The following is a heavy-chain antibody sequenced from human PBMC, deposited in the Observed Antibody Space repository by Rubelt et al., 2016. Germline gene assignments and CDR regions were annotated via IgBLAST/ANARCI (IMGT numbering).Heavy chain of an antibody. D-gene: IGHD1-1*01. J-gene: IGHJ4*02. V-gene: IGHV4-39*01. CDR3: ARGHWNYFDY. CDR1: GGSISSSSYY. Sequence: HLQLQESGPGLVKPSQTLSLTCTVSGGSISSSSYYWGWIRQPPGKGLEWIGSVYKSGTTYYNPSLKSPVTISVDTAKNLFSLKLSSVTAADTAVYYCARGHWNYFDYWGQGTLVTVSS. CDR2: VYKSGTT.